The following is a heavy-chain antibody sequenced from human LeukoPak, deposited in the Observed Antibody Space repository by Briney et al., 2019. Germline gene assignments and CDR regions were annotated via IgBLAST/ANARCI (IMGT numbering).Heavy chain of an antibody. CDR3: ARGSREQLGVRYWYFDL. V-gene: IGHV1-18*01. CDR1: GYTFTSYG. CDR2: ISAYNGNT. J-gene: IGHJ2*01. Sequence: ASVKVSCKASGYTFTSYGISWVRQAPGQGLEWMGWISAYNGNTNYAQKLQGRVTMTTDTSTSTAYMELSSLRSEDTAVYYCARGSREQLGVRYWYFDLWGRGTLVTVSS. D-gene: IGHD6-6*01.